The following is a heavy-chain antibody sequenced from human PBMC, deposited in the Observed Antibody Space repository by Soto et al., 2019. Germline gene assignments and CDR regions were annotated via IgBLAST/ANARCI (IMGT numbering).Heavy chain of an antibody. Sequence: LRLSCAASGFTFSDYYMSWIRQAPGKGLEWVSYISSSGSTIYYADSVKGRFTISRDNAKNSLYLQMNSLRAEDTAVYYCARASDILTGYYNTLYYWGQGTLVTVSS. CDR1: GFTFSDYY. CDR3: ARASDILTGYYNTLYY. D-gene: IGHD3-9*01. V-gene: IGHV3-11*01. CDR2: ISSSGSTI. J-gene: IGHJ4*02.